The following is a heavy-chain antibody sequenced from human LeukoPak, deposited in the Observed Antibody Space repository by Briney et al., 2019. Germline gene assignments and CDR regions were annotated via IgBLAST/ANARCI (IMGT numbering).Heavy chain of an antibody. D-gene: IGHD1-7*01. J-gene: IGHJ4*02. Sequence: GASVKVSCKASGFTFTSSAVQWVRQARGQRLEWIGWIVVGSGNTNYAQKFQERVSITRDMSTSTAYMELSSLRSEDTAVYYCAASPITGTTPLDYWGQGTLVTVSS. V-gene: IGHV1-58*01. CDR3: AASPITGTTPLDY. CDR2: IVVGSGNT. CDR1: GFTFTSSA.